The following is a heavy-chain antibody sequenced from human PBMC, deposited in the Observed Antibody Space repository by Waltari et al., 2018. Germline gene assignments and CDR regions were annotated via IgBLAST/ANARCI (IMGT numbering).Heavy chain of an antibody. D-gene: IGHD5-18*01. CDR3: ARGGHWIQLWFDY. Sequence: QVQLQESGPGLVKPSEPLSLTCTVSGGSISSYSWSWIRPPAGKGLEWIGRIYTSGSTDYNPSLKSRVTMSVDTSKNQFSLKLSSVTAADTAVYYCARGGHWIQLWFDYWGPGTLVTVSS. CDR2: IYTSGST. V-gene: IGHV4-4*07. J-gene: IGHJ4*02. CDR1: GGSISSYS.